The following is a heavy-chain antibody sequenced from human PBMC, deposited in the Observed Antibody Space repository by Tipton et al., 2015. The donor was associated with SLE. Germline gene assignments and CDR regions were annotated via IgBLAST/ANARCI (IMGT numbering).Heavy chain of an antibody. CDR3: TRDGDGSDY. D-gene: IGHD3-10*01. CDR2: IYTTGST. V-gene: IGHV4-61*02. Sequence: TLSLTCTVSGASLSSGDDFWSWVRQSAGKGLEWIGRIYTTGSTHYNPSLQSRVSMSVDTSKNQFSLKVRSMTAADTAIYYCTRDGDGSDYWGQGTQVTVSS. J-gene: IGHJ4*02. CDR1: GASLSSGDDF.